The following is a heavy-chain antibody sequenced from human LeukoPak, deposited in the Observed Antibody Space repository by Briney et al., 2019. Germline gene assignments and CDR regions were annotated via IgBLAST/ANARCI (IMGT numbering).Heavy chain of an antibody. V-gene: IGHV4-59*01. CDR2: IYYSGST. CDR1: GGSISSYY. CDR3: AGTSTVTYDY. Sequence: SETLSLTCTVSGGSISSYYWIWLRQSPGKGLEWIGYIYYSGSTNYNPSLKSRVTISVDTSKNQFSLKLSSVTAADTAVYYCAGTSTVTYDYWGQGTLVTVSS. D-gene: IGHD4-17*01. J-gene: IGHJ4*02.